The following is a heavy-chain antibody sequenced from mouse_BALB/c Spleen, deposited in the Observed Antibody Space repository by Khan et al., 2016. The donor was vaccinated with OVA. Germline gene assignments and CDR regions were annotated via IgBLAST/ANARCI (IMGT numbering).Heavy chain of an antibody. CDR1: GYTFTDYV. V-gene: IGHV1-77*01. CDR2: IYPGSGTT. CDR3: AKNYASWFAY. J-gene: IGHJ3*01. D-gene: IGHD1-1*02. Sequence: QVQLQQSGPELMKPGASVNISCKASGYTFTDYVINWVKQRTGQGLEWIGEIYPGSGTTYYNEKFKGKATLTADKSSNTAYMQLSSLTSEDSAVYFFAKNYASWFAYWGQGTLVTVSA.